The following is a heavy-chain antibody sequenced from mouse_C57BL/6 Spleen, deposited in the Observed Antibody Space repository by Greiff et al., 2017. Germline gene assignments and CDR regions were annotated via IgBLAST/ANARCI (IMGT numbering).Heavy chain of an antibody. CDR3: ARDSSGGGFAY. CDR1: GYSFTSYY. D-gene: IGHD3-2*02. CDR2: IYPGSGNT. J-gene: IGHJ3*01. Sequence: VKLQQSGPELVKPGASVKISCKASGYSFTSYYIHWVKQRPGQGLEWIGWIYPGSGNTKYNEKFKGKATLTADTSSSTAYMQLSSLTSEDSAVYYCARDSSGGGFAYWGQGTLVTVSA. V-gene: IGHV1-66*01.